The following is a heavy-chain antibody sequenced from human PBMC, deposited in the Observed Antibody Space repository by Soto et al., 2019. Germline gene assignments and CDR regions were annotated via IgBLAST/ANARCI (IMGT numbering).Heavy chain of an antibody. V-gene: IGHV1-69*06. J-gene: IGHJ6*02. CDR2: IIPIFGTA. D-gene: IGHD2-15*01. CDR1: GGTFSSYA. Sequence: GASVKVSCKASGGTFSSYAISWVRQAPGQGLEWMGGIIPIFGTANYAQKFQGRVTITADKSTSTAYMELSSLRSEDTAVYYCARDRGGDCSGGSCLYYYYYYGMDVWGQGTTVTVSS. CDR3: ARDRGGDCSGGSCLYYYYYYGMDV.